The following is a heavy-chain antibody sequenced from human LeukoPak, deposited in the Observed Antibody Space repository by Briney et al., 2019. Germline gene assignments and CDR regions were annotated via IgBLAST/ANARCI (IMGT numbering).Heavy chain of an antibody. J-gene: IGHJ4*02. CDR3: ARLRYSYGVDY. V-gene: IGHV4-34*01. CDR1: GGSFSDYY. D-gene: IGHD5-18*01. Sequence: SETLSLTCAVYGGSFSDYYWSWIRQPPGKGLEWIGEINHSGSTNYNPSLKSRVTVSVDTSKNQFSLKLSSVTAADAAVYYCARLRYSYGVDYWGQGTLVTVSS. CDR2: INHSGST.